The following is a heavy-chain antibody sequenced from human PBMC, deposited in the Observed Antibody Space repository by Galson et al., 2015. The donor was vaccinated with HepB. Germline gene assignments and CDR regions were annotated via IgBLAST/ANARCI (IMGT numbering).Heavy chain of an antibody. CDR3: ARSAYISRGEY. J-gene: IGHJ4*02. V-gene: IGHV3-49*03. CDR2: IKSETHGGTT. Sequence: SLRLSCAASGFTIGDYAMNWFRQAPGKGLEWVGYIKSETHGGTTQYAASVKGRFTISRDDSKTIAYLQMNSLKPEDTAVYYCARSAYISRGEYWGQGTLVTVSS. CDR1: GFTIGDYA. D-gene: IGHD6-13*01.